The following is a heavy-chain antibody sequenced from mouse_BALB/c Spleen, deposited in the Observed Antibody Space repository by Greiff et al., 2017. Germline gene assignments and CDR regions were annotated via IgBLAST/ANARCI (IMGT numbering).Heavy chain of an antibody. CDR3: AREGITTVVATDY. CDR2: ISSGGST. V-gene: IGHV5-6-5*01. D-gene: IGHD1-1*01. J-gene: IGHJ2*01. CDR1: GFTFSSYA. Sequence: EVQLVESGGGLVKPGGSLKLSCAASGFTFSSYAMSWVRQTPEKRLEWVASISSGGSTYYPDSVKGRFTISRDNARNILYLQMSSLRSEDTAMYYCAREGITTVVATDYWGQGTTLTVSS.